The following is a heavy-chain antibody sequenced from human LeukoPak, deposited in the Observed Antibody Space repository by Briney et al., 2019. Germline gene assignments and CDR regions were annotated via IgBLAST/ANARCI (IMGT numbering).Heavy chain of an antibody. V-gene: IGHV3-48*02. J-gene: IGHJ4*02. CDR3: ARDIPDY. CDR2: LSRSGTTI. CDR1: RCTFRQYS. Sequence: SVTVPRLVCRCTFRQYSMNWLRQAPPKGLERVSDLSRSGTTIYYADAVKGRFTISRDNAKNSLYLQMNSLRDEDTAVYCCARDIPDYWGQGTLVPVSS.